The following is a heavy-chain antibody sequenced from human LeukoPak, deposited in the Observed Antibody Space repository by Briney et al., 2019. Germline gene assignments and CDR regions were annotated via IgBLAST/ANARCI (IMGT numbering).Heavy chain of an antibody. J-gene: IGHJ4*02. CDR1: GFTFSSYE. D-gene: IGHD5-18*01. CDR2: ISSSGSTI. CDR3: AKEAVQLWLNYFDY. Sequence: GGSLRLSCAASGFTFSSYEMNWVRQAPGKGLEWVSYISSSGSTIYYADSVKGRFTISRDNAKNSLYLQMNSLRAEDTAVYYCAKEAVQLWLNYFDYWGQGTLVTVSS. V-gene: IGHV3-48*03.